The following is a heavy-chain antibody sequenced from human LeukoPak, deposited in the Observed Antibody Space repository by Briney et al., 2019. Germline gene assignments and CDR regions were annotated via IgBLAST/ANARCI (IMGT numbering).Heavy chain of an antibody. CDR2: IYSGVST. D-gene: IGHD5-18*01. Sequence: GGSLRLSCAASGCTVSSNYMSCVRQAPGKGLEWVSVIYSGVSTYYADSVKGRFTISRDNSKNTLYLQMNSLRAEDTAVYYCAREIIQLPGYFDYWGQGTLVTVSS. CDR3: AREIIQLPGYFDY. CDR1: GCTVSSNY. J-gene: IGHJ4*02. V-gene: IGHV3-53*01.